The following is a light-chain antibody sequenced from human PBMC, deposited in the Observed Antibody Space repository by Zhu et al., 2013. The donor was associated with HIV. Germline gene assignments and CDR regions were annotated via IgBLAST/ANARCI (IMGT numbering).Light chain of an antibody. Sequence: QSVLTQPPSVSAAPGHKVTISCSGSYSNVGHNSVSWYQHFPGTAPKLVIYDTDKRPSGIPDRFSGSKSDTSATLAITGLQTGDEADYYCGTWDSGLRAGYVFGTGTKVTVL. CDR2: DTD. V-gene: IGLV1-51*01. CDR1: YSNVGHNS. J-gene: IGLJ1*01. CDR3: GTWDSGLRAGYV.